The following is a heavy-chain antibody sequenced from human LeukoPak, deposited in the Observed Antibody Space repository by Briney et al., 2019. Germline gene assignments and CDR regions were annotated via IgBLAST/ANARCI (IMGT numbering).Heavy chain of an antibody. CDR2: ISSRSSYI. CDR1: GFTFSSYS. J-gene: IGHJ4*02. CDR3: ARGKEPVAGSLSHFDY. V-gene: IGHV3-21*01. D-gene: IGHD6-19*01. Sequence: KTGGSLRLSCAASGFTFSSYSMNWVRQAPGKGLEWVSSISSRSSYIDYANSLKGRFTISRDNAKNSLYLQMTSLRAEETAVYYCARGKEPVAGSLSHFDYWGQGTLVTVSS.